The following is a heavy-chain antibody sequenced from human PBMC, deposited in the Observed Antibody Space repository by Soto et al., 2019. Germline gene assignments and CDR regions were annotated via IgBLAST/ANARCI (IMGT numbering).Heavy chain of an antibody. D-gene: IGHD1-26*01. CDR3: ARGIVGWYYLDY. CDR1: GFTFSSYG. V-gene: IGHV3-33*01. CDR2: IWYDGSNK. J-gene: IGHJ4*02. Sequence: GGSLRLSCAASGFTFSSYGMHWVRQAPGKGLEWVAVIWYDGSNKYYADSVRGRFTISRDNSKNTLYLQMSSLRAEDTAVYYCARGIVGWYYLDYWGQGALVTVSS.